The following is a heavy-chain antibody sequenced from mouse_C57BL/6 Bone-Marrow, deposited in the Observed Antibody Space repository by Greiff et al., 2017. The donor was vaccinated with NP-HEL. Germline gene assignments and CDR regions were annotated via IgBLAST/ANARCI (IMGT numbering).Heavy chain of an antibody. CDR1: GFTFSDYG. J-gene: IGHJ4*01. V-gene: IGHV5-17*01. CDR2: ISSGSSTI. Sequence: EVQRVESGGGLVKPGGSLTLSCAASGFTFSDYGMHWVRQAPEKGLEWVAYISSGSSTIYYADTVKGRFIISRDNAKNTLFLQMNGLRFEDTAMYYCARKGFFYGSSYYAMDYWGQGTSVPVSS. D-gene: IGHD1-1*01. CDR3: ARKGFFYGSSYYAMDY.